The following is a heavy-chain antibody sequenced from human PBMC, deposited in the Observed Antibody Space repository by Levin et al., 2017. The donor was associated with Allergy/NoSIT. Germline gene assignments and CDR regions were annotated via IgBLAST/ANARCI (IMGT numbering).Heavy chain of an antibody. CDR2: IIPIFGTA. D-gene: IGHD5-24*01. CDR1: GGTFSSYA. J-gene: IGHJ6*02. CDR3: ARGTGRDGYNYYYYYYGMDV. V-gene: IGHV1-69*06. Sequence: SVKVSCKASGGTFSSYAISWVRQAPGQGLEWMGGIIPIFGTANYAQKFQGRVTITADKSTSTAYMELSSLRSEDTAVYYCARGTGRDGYNYYYYYYGMDVWGQGTTVTVSS.